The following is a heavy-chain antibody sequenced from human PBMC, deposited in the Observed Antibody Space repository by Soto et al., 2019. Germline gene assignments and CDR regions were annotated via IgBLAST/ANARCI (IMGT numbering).Heavy chain of an antibody. CDR1: GFLFSEYE. Sequence: PGGSLRLSCEVSGFLFSEYEFNLVRQSPGKGLEWVSYIGKNGRDIYDADSVKGRFTISRDDDKSTLYLEMNSLRAEDTDVYYCVRAPGPRHYAMDAWGKGRMITVSS. CDR2: IGKNGRDI. CDR3: VRAPGPRHYAMDA. V-gene: IGHV3-48*03. J-gene: IGHJ6*04.